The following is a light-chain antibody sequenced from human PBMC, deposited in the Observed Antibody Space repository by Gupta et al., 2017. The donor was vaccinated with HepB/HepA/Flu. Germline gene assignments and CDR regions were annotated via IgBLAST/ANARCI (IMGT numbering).Light chain of an antibody. CDR2: LNSDGSH. J-gene: IGLJ3*02. CDR1: SGHSSYA. Sequence: QLVLTQSPSASASLGASVKLTCTLSSGHSSYAIAWHQQQPEKGPRYLMKLNSDGSHSKGDGIPDRFSGSSSGAERYLTISSLQSEDEDDYYCQTWDTGIGVFGGGTKLTVL. CDR3: QTWDTGIGV. V-gene: IGLV4-69*01.